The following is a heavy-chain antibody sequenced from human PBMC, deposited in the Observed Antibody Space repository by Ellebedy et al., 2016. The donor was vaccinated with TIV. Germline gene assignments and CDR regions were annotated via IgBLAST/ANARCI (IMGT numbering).Heavy chain of an antibody. V-gene: IGHV3-23*01. Sequence: GESLKISCVASGFTFNTQPMTGVRQDQGKGLEWISTISGNGGSTYYGDSGKGRFTSSRDNSKNTLYLQMHSLRAEATAVYYFAKESPRHLVQEPTSNHRDFWGQGTLVTVSS. CDR2: ISGNGGST. D-gene: IGHD1-1*01. J-gene: IGHJ4*02. CDR3: AKESPRHLVQEPTSNHRDF. CDR1: GFTFNTQP.